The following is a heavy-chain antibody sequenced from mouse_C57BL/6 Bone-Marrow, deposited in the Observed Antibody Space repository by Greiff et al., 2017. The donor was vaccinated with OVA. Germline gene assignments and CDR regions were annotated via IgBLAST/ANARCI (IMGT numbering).Heavy chain of an antibody. D-gene: IGHD1-1*01. CDR3: AKNPLTTVVATNAMDY. CDR2: IWSGGST. CDR1: GFSLTSYG. J-gene: IGHJ4*01. V-gene: IGHV2-4*01. Sequence: QVQLQQSGPGLVQPSQSLSITCTVSGFSLTSYGVHWVRQPPGKGLEWLGVIWSGGSTDYNAAFISRLSISKDNSKSQVFFKMNSLQADDTAIYYCAKNPLTTVVATNAMDYWGQGTSVTVSS.